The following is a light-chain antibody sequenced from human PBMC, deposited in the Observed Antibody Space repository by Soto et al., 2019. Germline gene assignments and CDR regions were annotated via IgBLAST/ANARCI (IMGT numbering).Light chain of an antibody. CDR3: HQDSSWPLT. J-gene: IGKJ4*01. V-gene: IGKV1-6*01. CDR1: QAIRNE. CDR2: AAS. Sequence: AVQMTQSPSSLSASVGDRVTITCRASQAIRNELGWYQQKPGKAPELLIYAASSVQSGVPSRFSGSGSGTDFTLTISSLQPEDFATYYCHQDSSWPLTFGGGTKVEIK.